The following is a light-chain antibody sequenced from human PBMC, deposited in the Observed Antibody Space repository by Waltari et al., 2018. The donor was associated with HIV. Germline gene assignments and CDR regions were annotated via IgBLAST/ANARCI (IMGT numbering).Light chain of an antibody. CDR2: DVT. CDR1: SSAVGGFNS. CDR3: SSYTTSRTVV. J-gene: IGLJ2*01. V-gene: IGLV2-14*03. Sequence: QSALTHPASVSRSPGPSITISCPATSSAVGGFNSLSWYQQHPGKAPKRMVYDVTNRPSGVSNRFSGSKSGNTAFLTISGLQAEDEADYYCSSYTTSRTVVFGGGTKLTVL.